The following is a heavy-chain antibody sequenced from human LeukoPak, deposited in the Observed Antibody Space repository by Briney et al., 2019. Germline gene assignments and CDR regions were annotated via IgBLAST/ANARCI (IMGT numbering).Heavy chain of an antibody. CDR3: ARVSGYDWESFYDY. J-gene: IGHJ4*02. D-gene: IGHD5-12*01. V-gene: IGHV4-39*07. Sequence: SETLSLTCTVSGGSISSSTYFWGWIRQRPGKGREWIGTIYYVGSTYYNPSRKSRFTISVDSSKNQYSLKLSSVTAADTAVYYCARVSGYDWESFYDYWGQGTLVTVSS. CDR2: IYYVGST. CDR1: GGSISSSTYF.